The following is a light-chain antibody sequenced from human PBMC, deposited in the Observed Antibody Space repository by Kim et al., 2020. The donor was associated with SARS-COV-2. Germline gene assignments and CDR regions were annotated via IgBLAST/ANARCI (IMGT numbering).Light chain of an antibody. J-gene: IGKJ2*01. V-gene: IGKV1-5*03. CDR2: QAS. CDR1: QNIGTY. Sequence: IQMTQSPSTLAASVGDRVTISCRASQNIGTYLAWYQHKPGKAPTLLVYQASSLESGVPSRFSGSGSETEFILTISSLQPDDFATYYCQHYNSYPYTFGQGTKLKI. CDR3: QHYNSYPYT.